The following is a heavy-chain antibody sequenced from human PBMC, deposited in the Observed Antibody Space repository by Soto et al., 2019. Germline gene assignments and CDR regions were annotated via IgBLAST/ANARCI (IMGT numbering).Heavy chain of an antibody. CDR3: ARGPSGDKVDS. V-gene: IGHV4-30-4*01. D-gene: IGHD7-27*01. CDR2: IYDGGRT. CDR1: GGSISTVDYW. Sequence: QVQLQESGPGLVKPSQTLSLTCTVSGGSISTVDYWWSWIRQSPDMGLVWIGHIYDGGRTYNNPSLERRVTMPVDTSKSQRSLTLSSVSAADTAVYYCARGPSGDKVDSWGQGTLVTVSS. J-gene: IGHJ4*02.